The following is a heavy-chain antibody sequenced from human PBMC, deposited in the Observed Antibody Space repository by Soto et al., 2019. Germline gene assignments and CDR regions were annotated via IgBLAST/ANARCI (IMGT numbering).Heavy chain of an antibody. J-gene: IGHJ6*03. D-gene: IGHD4-17*01. V-gene: IGHV1-8*01. CDR2: MNPNSGNT. CDR1: GYTFTSYD. CDR3: ARGIDGFLGDYYYYYYMDV. Sequence: ASVKVSCKASGYTFTSYDINWVRQATGQGLEWMGWMNPNSGNTGYAQKFQGRVTMTRNTSISTAYMELSSLRSEDTAVYYCARGIDGFLGDYYYYYYMDVWGKGTTVTVSS.